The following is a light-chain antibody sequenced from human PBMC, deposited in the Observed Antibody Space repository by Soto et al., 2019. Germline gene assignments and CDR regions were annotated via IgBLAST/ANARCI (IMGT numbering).Light chain of an antibody. CDR2: FAS. Sequence: TQMTHSPSTLSASVGDRVSITCRAIQSISNWLAWYQQKPGKAPNLLIYFASTLQSGVPSRFSGSGSGTVFTLTISSLQPDDFATYYCQNYNSYSEEFGQGTKVDIK. CDR1: QSISNW. CDR3: QNYNSYSEE. V-gene: IGKV1-5*03. J-gene: IGKJ1*01.